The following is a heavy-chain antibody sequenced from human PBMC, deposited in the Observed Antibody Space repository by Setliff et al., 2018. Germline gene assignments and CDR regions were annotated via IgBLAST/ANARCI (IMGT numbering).Heavy chain of an antibody. CDR1: GGSVRGYY. CDR3: ARASSGWYSAYYYYMDV. CDR2: IYYSGST. Sequence: SETLSLTCTVSGGSVRGYYWSWIRQHPGKGLEWIGYIYYSGSTIYNPSLKSRVTILLDTSKNQFSLNLTSVTAADTAVYYCARASSGWYSAYYYYMDVWGKGTTVTVSS. D-gene: IGHD6-19*01. V-gene: IGHV4-59*08. J-gene: IGHJ6*03.